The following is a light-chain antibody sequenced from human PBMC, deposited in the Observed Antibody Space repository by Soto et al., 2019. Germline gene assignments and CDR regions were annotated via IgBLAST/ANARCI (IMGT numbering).Light chain of an antibody. V-gene: IGKV3D-20*01. CDR3: QQYGSSPRT. J-gene: IGKJ1*01. CDR1: QSVSSSY. CDR2: DAS. Sequence: EIVLTQSPDTLSLSPGESATLSCRVSQSVSSSYLAWYQQKPGLAPRLLIYDASSRATGIPDRSSGSGSGTDFTLTISRLEPEDFAVYYCQQYGSSPRTFGQGTKVDIK.